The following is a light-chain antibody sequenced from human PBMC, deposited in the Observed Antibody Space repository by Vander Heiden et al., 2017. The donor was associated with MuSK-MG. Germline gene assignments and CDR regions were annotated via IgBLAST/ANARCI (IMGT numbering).Light chain of an antibody. CDR3: QVWDDNSDHVI. J-gene: IGLJ2*01. Sequence: SSVLTQPPSVSVAPGQTARITCGGNNIGIKSVHWYQQKPGQAPVVVVYDDSDRPSGIPERFSGFNSGNTATLTISRVEAGDEADYYCQVWDDNSDHVIFGGGTKLSFL. CDR2: DDS. CDR1: NIGIKS. V-gene: IGLV3-21*02.